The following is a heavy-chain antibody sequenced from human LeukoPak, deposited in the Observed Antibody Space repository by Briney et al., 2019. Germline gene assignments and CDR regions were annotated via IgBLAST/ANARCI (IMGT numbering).Heavy chain of an antibody. CDR1: GFTFSSYS. Sequence: GGSLRLSCAASGFTFSSYSMNWVRQAPGKGLEWVSSISSSSSYIYYADSVKGRFTISRDNAKNSLYLQMNSLRAEDTAVYYCARDSTPAVAGTGVDYWGQGTLVTVSS. V-gene: IGHV3-21*01. CDR2: ISSSSSYI. J-gene: IGHJ4*02. D-gene: IGHD6-19*01. CDR3: ARDSTPAVAGTGVDY.